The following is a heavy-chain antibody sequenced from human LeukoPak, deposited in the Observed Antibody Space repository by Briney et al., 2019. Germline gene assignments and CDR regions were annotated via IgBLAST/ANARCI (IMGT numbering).Heavy chain of an antibody. CDR3: ARVIQGYYGMDV. J-gene: IGHJ6*02. Sequence: GGSVRLSCAASGFTFSDYYMNWIRQAPGKGLEWVSVIYSGGSTYYAESVKGRFTISRDNSKNTLNLQMNSLRAEDTAVYYCARVIQGYYGMDVWGQGTTVTVSS. CDR1: GFTFSDYY. V-gene: IGHV3-66*01. CDR2: IYSGGST.